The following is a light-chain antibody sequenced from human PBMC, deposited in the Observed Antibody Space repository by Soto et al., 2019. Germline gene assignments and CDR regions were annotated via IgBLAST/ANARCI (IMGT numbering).Light chain of an antibody. V-gene: IGKV1-5*01. Sequence: DIQMTQSPSTLSASVGDRVTITCRASQSISTWLAWHQEKPGKAPKLLIYDASSLQSGLPSRFSGSGSGTDFTLPISSLQPDDFATYYCQQYNSYPTYTFGQGTKLEIK. CDR3: QQYNSYPTYT. J-gene: IGKJ2*01. CDR1: QSISTW. CDR2: DAS.